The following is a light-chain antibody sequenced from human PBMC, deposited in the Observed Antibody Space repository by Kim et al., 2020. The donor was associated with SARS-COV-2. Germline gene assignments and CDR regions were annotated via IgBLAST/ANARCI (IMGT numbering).Light chain of an antibody. Sequence: GGKVTISCSGSSSNIGSNSVSWFQQFPGTAPKLLIYDSDKRPSGIPDRFSGSKSGTSATLGITGLQTGDEAVYYCGTWDSILRVAVFGGGTQLTVL. CDR1: SSNIGSNS. J-gene: IGLJ3*02. CDR3: GTWDSILRVAV. V-gene: IGLV1-51*01. CDR2: DSD.